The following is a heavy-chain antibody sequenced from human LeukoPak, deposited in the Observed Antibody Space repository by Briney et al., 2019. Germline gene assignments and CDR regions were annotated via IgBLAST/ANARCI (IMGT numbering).Heavy chain of an antibody. Sequence: GGSLRLSCAASGFTLSSYSMNWVRQAPGKGLEWVSSISSSSSYIYYADSVKGRFTISRDNAKNSLYLQMNSLRAEDTAVYYCARGVGQEYYFDYWGQGTLVTVSS. V-gene: IGHV3-21*01. CDR2: ISSSSSYI. D-gene: IGHD3-16*01. CDR1: GFTLSSYS. J-gene: IGHJ4*02. CDR3: ARGVGQEYYFDY.